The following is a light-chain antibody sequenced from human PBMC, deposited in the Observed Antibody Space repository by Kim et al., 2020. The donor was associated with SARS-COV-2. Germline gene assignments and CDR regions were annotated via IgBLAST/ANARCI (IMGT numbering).Light chain of an antibody. J-gene: IGKJ5*01. CDR2: DAS. V-gene: IGKV1-5*01. Sequence: ASVGNRVTITCRASQSIGGWLAWYQQKPGKAPKLLIYDASSVESGVPSRFSGSGSGTEFTLTISSLQPDDSATYYCQHHSTYPITFGQGTRLEIK. CDR1: QSIGGW. CDR3: QHHSTYPIT.